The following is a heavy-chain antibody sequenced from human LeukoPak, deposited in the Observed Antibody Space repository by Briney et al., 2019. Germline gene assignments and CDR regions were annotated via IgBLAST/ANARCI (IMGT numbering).Heavy chain of an antibody. V-gene: IGHV4-59*11. D-gene: IGHD5-18*01. CDR3: ARWIQLWSDNWFDP. CDR2: IYYSGST. J-gene: IGHJ5*02. CDR1: GGSISSHY. Sequence: ASETLSLTCTVSGGSISSHYWSWIRQPPGKGLEWIGYIYYSGSTYYNPSLKSRVAISVDTSKNQFSLKLSSVTAADTAVYYCARWIQLWSDNWFDPWGQGTLVTVSS.